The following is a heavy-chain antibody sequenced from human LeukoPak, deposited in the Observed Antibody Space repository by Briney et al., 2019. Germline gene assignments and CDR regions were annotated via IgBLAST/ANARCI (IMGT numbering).Heavy chain of an antibody. Sequence: GGSLSLSCAASGLIFSNYAMRWVRQAPGKGLEWVSGITSGFTPHYADSVKGRFTISRDNSKNTLYLQMNSLRAEDTAVYYCARARSSWVFDYWGQGTLVTVSS. CDR3: ARARSSWVFDY. CDR1: GLIFSNYA. D-gene: IGHD6-6*01. V-gene: IGHV3-23*01. J-gene: IGHJ4*02. CDR2: ITSGFTP.